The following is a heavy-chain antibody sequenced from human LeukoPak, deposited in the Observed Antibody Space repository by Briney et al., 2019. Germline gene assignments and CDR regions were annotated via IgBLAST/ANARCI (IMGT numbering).Heavy chain of an antibody. CDR3: ARTDSPPLYSSSWYGNAFGI. V-gene: IGHV1-46*01. Sequence: ASVKVSCKASGYTFTSYYMHWVRQAPGQGLEWMGIINPSGGSTSYAQKFQGRVTMTRDMSTSTVYMELSSLRSEDTAVYYCARTDSPPLYSSSWYGNAFGIWGQGTVVTVSS. J-gene: IGHJ3*02. D-gene: IGHD6-13*01. CDR1: GYTFTSYY. CDR2: INPSGGST.